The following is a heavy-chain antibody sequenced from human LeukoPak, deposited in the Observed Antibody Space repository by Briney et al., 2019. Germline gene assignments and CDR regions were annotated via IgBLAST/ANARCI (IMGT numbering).Heavy chain of an antibody. CDR1: GFTFSDYY. J-gene: IGHJ6*03. D-gene: IGHD2-2*01. Sequence: GGSLRLSCAASGFTFSDYYMSWIRQAPGKGLEWVSYISSSGSTIYYADSVKGRFTISRDNAKNSLYLQMNSLRAEDTAVYYCARARGYCSSTSCYRVYYYYYMDVWGKGTTVTVSS. V-gene: IGHV3-11*04. CDR3: ARARGYCSSTSCYRVYYYYYMDV. CDR2: ISSSGSTI.